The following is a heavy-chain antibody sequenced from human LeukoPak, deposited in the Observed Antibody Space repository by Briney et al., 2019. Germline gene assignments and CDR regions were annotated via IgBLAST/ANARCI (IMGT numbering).Heavy chain of an antibody. J-gene: IGHJ4*03. CDR2: INHSGST. CDR1: GGSFSGYY. CDR3: ARGITMVRGGPFDY. D-gene: IGHD3-10*01. Sequence: SETLSLTCAVYGGSFSGYYWSWIRQPPGKGLEWIGEINHSGSTNYNPSLKSRVTISVDTSKNQFSLKLSSVTAADTAVYYCARGITMVRGGPFDYWGQGTTVTVSS. V-gene: IGHV4-34*01.